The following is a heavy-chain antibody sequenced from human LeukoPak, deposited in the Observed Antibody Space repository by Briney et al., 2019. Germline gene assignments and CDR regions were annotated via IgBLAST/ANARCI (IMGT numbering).Heavy chain of an antibody. Sequence: ASVKVSCKASGYTFTGYYMHWVRQAPGQGLEWMGWINPNSGGTNYAQKFQGRVTMTRDTSISTAYMELSRLRSDDTAVYYCARVAVIPAAPNWFDPWGQGTLVTVSS. V-gene: IGHV1-2*02. J-gene: IGHJ5*02. CDR1: GYTFTGYY. D-gene: IGHD2-2*01. CDR3: ARVAVIPAAPNWFDP. CDR2: INPNSGGT.